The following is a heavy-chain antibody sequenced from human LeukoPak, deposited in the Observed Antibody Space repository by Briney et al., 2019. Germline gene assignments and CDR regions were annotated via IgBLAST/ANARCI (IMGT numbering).Heavy chain of an antibody. Sequence: SETLSLTCTVSGGSIRSGSYYWTWIRHPAGKGLERIGRIYITERANYNSSLESRVTILVDTSKNQFSLKLSSVTAADTAIYYCARSRERICTNPPCYVDLQATWGQGALVTVSP. CDR2: IYITERA. V-gene: IGHV4-61*02. CDR1: GGSIRSGSYY. D-gene: IGHD2-8*01. J-gene: IGHJ4*02. CDR3: ARSRERICTNPPCYVDLQAT.